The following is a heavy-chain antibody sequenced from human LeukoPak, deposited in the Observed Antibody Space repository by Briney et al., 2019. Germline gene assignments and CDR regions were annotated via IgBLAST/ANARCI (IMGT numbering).Heavy chain of an antibody. CDR2: ISAYNGNT. CDR1: GYTFTSYG. V-gene: IGHV1-18*01. CDR3: ARTQTATAIRSFDY. Sequence: ASVKVSCKASGYTFTSYGISWVRQAPGQGLEWMGWISAYNGNTNYAQKLQGRVTMTTDTSTSTAYMELRSLRPDDTAVYYCARTQTATAIRSFDYWGQGTLVTVSS. D-gene: IGHD2-2*02. J-gene: IGHJ4*02.